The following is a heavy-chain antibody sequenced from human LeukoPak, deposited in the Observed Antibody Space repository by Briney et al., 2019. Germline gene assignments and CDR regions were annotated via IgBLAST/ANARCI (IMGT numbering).Heavy chain of an antibody. D-gene: IGHD5-18*01. CDR1: GGSISSGNYY. Sequence: SETLSLTCTVSGGSISSGNYYWGWIRQPPGKGLGWIGSIYYSGSIYYNTSLKRRVTISVDMSKNQFSLKLSSVTAADTAVYYCAGTYSYGYDWFDPWGQGTLVTVSS. V-gene: IGHV4-39*07. CDR3: AGTYSYGYDWFDP. J-gene: IGHJ5*02. CDR2: IYYSGSI.